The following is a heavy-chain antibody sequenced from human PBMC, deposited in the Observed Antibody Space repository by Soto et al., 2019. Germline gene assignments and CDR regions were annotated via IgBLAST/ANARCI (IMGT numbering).Heavy chain of an antibody. Sequence: GGSLRLSCAASGFTFRSYGMHWVRQAPGKGLEWVAVISYDGSNKYYADSVKGRFTISRDNSKNTLYLQMNSLRAEDTAVYYCAKDLPRGFDYWGQGTLVTVSS. J-gene: IGHJ4*02. D-gene: IGHD2-2*01. CDR1: GFTFRSYG. CDR3: AKDLPRGFDY. V-gene: IGHV3-30*18. CDR2: ISYDGSNK.